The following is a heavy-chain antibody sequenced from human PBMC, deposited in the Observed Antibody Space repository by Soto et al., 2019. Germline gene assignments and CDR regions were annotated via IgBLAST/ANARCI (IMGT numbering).Heavy chain of an antibody. CDR2: ISSSGDYL. CDR3: APMGV. J-gene: IGHJ6*02. Sequence: GGSLRLSCAASGFTFRRNNMNWVRQAPGKGLEWVASISSSGDYLYYADSVKGRFTISRDNSKNTLYLQMSSLRADDTAVYYCAPMGVWGQGTTVTVSS. V-gene: IGHV3-21*04. CDR1: GFTFRRNN.